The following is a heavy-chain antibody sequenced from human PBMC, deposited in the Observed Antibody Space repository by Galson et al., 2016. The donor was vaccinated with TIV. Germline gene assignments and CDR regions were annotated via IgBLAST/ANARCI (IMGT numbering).Heavy chain of an antibody. J-gene: IGHJ4*02. CDR2: MYPADSDI. V-gene: IGHV5-51*03. D-gene: IGHD5-18*01. Sequence: QSGAEVKKPRESLKISCQVPRYSFTSNWIAWVRQMPGKGLEWMGIMYPADSDIRYSPSFQGQVTMSADESISTAYLQWSSLKASDSAIYFCARAPGYSGYSYGYFDSWGQGTRVTVSS. CDR1: RYSFTSNW. CDR3: ARAPGYSGYSYGYFDS.